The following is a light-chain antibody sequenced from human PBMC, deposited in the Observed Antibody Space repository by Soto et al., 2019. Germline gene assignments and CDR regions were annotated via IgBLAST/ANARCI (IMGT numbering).Light chain of an antibody. CDR3: AAWDDSLNGSVV. Sequence: QSVLTQPPSASGTPGQRVTISCSGSSSNIGSNTVNWYQQLPGTAPKLLIYSNNQRPSGVPDRFSGSKSGTSASLAISGLQSEDESDYYCAAWDDSLNGSVVFGGGTQVTVL. CDR1: SSNIGSNT. V-gene: IGLV1-44*01. J-gene: IGLJ2*01. CDR2: SNN.